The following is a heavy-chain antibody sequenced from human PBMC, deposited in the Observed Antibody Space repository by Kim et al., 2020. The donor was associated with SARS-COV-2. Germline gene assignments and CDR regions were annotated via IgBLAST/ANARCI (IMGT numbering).Heavy chain of an antibody. J-gene: IGHJ4*02. CDR3: ARLNYYDSSGYYEFDY. Sequence: SLKSRVTISVDTSKNQCSLKLSSGTAADTAVYYCARLNYYDSSGYYEFDYWGQGTLVTVSS. V-gene: IGHV4-39*01. D-gene: IGHD3-22*01.